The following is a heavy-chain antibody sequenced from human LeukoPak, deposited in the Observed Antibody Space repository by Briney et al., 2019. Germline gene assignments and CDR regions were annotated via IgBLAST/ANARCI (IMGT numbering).Heavy chain of an antibody. J-gene: IGHJ4*02. CDR3: AKSKVVAATMGRFDY. CDR1: GFTFSSYA. D-gene: IGHD2-15*01. CDR2: ISGSGGST. V-gene: IGHV3-23*01. Sequence: TGGSLRLSCAASGFTFSSYAMSWVRQAPGKGLEWVSAISGSGGSTYYADSVKGRFTISRDNSKNTLYLQMNSLRAEDTAVYYCAKSKVVAATMGRFDYWGQGTLVTVSS.